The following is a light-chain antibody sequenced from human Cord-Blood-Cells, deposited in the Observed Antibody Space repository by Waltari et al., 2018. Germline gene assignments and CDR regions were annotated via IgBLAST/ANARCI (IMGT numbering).Light chain of an antibody. Sequence: DIQMTQSPSTLSASVGDRVTIPCRASQSISSWLAWYQQTPEKAPKLLIYDASSLDSGVPSRFSGSGSGTEFTLTISSLQPDDFATYYCQQYNSYMYTFGQGTKLEIK. CDR3: QQYNSYMYT. CDR2: DAS. J-gene: IGKJ2*01. V-gene: IGKV1-5*01. CDR1: QSISSW.